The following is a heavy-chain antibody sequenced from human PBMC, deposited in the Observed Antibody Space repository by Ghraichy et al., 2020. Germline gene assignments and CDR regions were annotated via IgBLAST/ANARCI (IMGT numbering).Heavy chain of an antibody. CDR2: INWNGGST. CDR3: ARGDYYYGMDV. Sequence: AGSLRLSCAASGFTFDDYGMSWVRQAPGKGLEWVSGINWNGGSTGYADSVKGRFTISRDNAKNSLYLQMNSLRAEDTALYHCARGDYYYGMDVWGQGTTVTVSS. CDR1: GFTFDDYG. V-gene: IGHV3-20*01. J-gene: IGHJ6*02.